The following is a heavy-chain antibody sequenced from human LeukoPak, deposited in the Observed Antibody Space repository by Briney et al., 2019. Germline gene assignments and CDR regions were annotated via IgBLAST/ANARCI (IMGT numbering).Heavy chain of an antibody. CDR2: INPNSGGT. CDR3: TRSAGYDYPDY. CDR1: GYAFTDYY. J-gene: IGHJ4*02. Sequence: APVKVSCKASGYAFTDYYVHWVRQAPGQGLEWMGWINPNSGGTNYAQNFQGRVTMTRDTSISTAYMELSRLRSDDTAVYYCTRSAGYDYPDYWGQGTLVTVSS. V-gene: IGHV1-2*02. D-gene: IGHD5-12*01.